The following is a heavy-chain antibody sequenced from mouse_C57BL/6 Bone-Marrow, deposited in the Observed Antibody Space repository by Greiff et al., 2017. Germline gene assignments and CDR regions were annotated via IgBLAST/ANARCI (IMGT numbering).Heavy chain of an antibody. Sequence: VQLQQPGTELVKPGASVKLSCKASGYTFTSYWMHWVKQRPGQGLEWIGNINPSNGGTNYNEKFKSKATLTVDKSSSTAYMQLSSLTSEDSAVYYCARCGLIYSKYFDYWGQGTTLTVSS. V-gene: IGHV1-53*01. CDR3: ARCGLIYSKYFDY. D-gene: IGHD2-5*01. CDR2: INPSNGGT. CDR1: GYTFTSYW. J-gene: IGHJ2*01.